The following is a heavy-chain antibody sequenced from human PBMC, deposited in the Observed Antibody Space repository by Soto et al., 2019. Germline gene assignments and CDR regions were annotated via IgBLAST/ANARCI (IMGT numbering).Heavy chain of an antibody. CDR3: AKVINSDGYGMAV. D-gene: IGHD1-1*01. V-gene: IGHV3-30*18. Sequence: QVQLVESGGGVVQPGRSLRLSCAASGFTFSSYGMHWVRQAPGKGLEWVAVISYDGSNKYYADSVKGRFTISRDNSKNTLYLQMNSLRAEDMAVYYCAKVINSDGYGMAVWGQGTTVTVSS. J-gene: IGHJ6*02. CDR1: GFTFSSYG. CDR2: ISYDGSNK.